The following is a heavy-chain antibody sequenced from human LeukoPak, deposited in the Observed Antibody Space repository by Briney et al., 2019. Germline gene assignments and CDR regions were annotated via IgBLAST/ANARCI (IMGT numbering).Heavy chain of an antibody. CDR3: TRERYNYGGNAEGY. Sequence: PGGSLRLSCTASGFTFGDYAMSWFRQAPGKGLEWVGFIRSKAYGGATEYAASVKCRFTISRDDSTSIAYLQMNSLKTEDTAVYYCTRERYNYGGNAEGYWGQGTLVTVSS. CDR1: GFTFGDYA. CDR2: IRSKAYGGAT. J-gene: IGHJ4*02. D-gene: IGHD4-23*01. V-gene: IGHV3-49*03.